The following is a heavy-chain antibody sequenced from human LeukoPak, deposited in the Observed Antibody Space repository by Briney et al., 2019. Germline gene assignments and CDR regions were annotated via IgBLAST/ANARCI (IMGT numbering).Heavy chain of an antibody. CDR3: ARLYYDFWSGYDRGPTVFDY. CDR1: GGSISSSSYY. D-gene: IGHD3-3*01. CDR2: IYYSGST. V-gene: IGHV4-39*01. J-gene: IGHJ4*02. Sequence: SETLSLTCTVSGGSISSSSYYWGWIRQPPGKGLEWIGSIYYSGSTYYNPSLKSRVTISVDTSKNQFSLKLSSVTAADTAVYYCARLYYDFWSGYDRGPTVFDYWGQGTLVTVSS.